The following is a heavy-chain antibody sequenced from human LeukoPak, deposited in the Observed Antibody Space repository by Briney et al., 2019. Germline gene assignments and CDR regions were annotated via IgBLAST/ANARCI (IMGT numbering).Heavy chain of an antibody. Sequence: SVKVSCKASGGTFSSHTISWVRQAPGQGLEWMGRIIPILGITNYAQNFQGRVTITADKSTSTAYMELSSLRSEDTAVYYCARERYTVTTGGPVDYWGQGTLVTVSS. D-gene: IGHD4-17*01. CDR1: GGTFSSHT. V-gene: IGHV1-69*04. CDR2: IIPILGIT. CDR3: ARERYTVTTGGPVDY. J-gene: IGHJ4*02.